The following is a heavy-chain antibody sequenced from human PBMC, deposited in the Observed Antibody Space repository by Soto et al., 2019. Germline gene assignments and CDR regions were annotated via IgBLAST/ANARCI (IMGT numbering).Heavy chain of an antibody. CDR2: INPNSGGT. Sequence: ASVKVSCKASGYTFTGYYMHWVRQAPGQGLEWMGWINPNSGGTNYAQKFQGRVTITADESTSTAYMELSSLRSEDTAVYYCARDQSLTPNYYDSSGYYPSSYYYYGMDAWGQGTTVTVS. V-gene: IGHV1-2*02. D-gene: IGHD3-22*01. CDR3: ARDQSLTPNYYDSSGYYPSSYYYYGMDA. CDR1: GYTFTGYY. J-gene: IGHJ6*02.